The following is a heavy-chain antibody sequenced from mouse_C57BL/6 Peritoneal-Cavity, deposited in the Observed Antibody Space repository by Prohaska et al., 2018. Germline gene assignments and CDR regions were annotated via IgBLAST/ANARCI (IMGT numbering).Heavy chain of an antibody. V-gene: IGHV4-1*01. CDR1: GIDFSRYW. CDR2: INPDSSTI. D-gene: IGHD1-1*01. CDR3: ASPVVPYWYFDV. Sequence: GGLVQPGGSLKLSCAASGIDFSRYWMSWVRRAPGKGLEWIGEINPDSSTINYEPSLKDKFIISRDNAKNTLYLQMRNVRSEHTALYSCASPVVPYWYFDVWGTGTTVTVSS. J-gene: IGHJ1*03.